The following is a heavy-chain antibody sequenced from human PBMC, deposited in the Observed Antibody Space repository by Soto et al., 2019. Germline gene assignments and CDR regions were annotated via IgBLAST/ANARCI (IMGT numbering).Heavy chain of an antibody. V-gene: IGHV1-69*13. Sequence: SVKVSCKASGGTFSSYAISWVRQAPGQGLEWMGGIIPIFGTANYAQKFQGRVTITADESTSTAYMELSSLRSEDTAVYYCAREARVAGEFDYWGQGTLVTVSS. D-gene: IGHD6-19*01. CDR3: AREARVAGEFDY. CDR1: GGTFSSYA. J-gene: IGHJ4*02. CDR2: IIPIFGTA.